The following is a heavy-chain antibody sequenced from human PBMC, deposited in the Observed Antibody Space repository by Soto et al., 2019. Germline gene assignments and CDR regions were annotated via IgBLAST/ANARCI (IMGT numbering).Heavy chain of an antibody. Sequence: EVQLLESGGGLVQPGGSLRLSCAASGFTFSSYARSWVRQAPGKGLEWVSAISGSGGSTYYADSVKGRFTISRDNSKKARCLQMNSLRAEDTAVYDCAKVGGIYSGYVVPIAAAARYFNYWGQGTLVNVSS. J-gene: IGHJ4*02. CDR2: ISGSGGST. V-gene: IGHV3-23*01. CDR3: AKVGGIYSGYVVPIAAAARYFNY. D-gene: IGHD5-12*01. CDR1: GFTFSSYA.